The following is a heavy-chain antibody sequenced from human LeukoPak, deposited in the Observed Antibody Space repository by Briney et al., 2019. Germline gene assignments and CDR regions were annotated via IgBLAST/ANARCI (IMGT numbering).Heavy chain of an antibody. D-gene: IGHD2-21*01. Sequence: SETLSLTCTVSGVSISSYYWSWIRQPPGKGLEWIGYIYYSGSTNYNPSLKSRVTISVDTSKNQFSLKLSSVTAADTALYYCAKGAAFSMLLGFQHWGQGTLVTVSS. CDR1: GVSISSYY. V-gene: IGHV4-59*08. CDR2: IYYSGST. J-gene: IGHJ1*01. CDR3: AKGAAFSMLLGFQH.